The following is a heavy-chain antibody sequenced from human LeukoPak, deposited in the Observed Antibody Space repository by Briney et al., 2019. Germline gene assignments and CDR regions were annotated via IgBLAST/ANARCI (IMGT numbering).Heavy chain of an antibody. CDR2: MFYSGST. CDR1: GDSITSGNYL. V-gene: IGHV4-39*01. Sequence: SETLSLTCTVSGDSITSGNYLWGWIRQPPGKELEWIASMFYSGSTFYNPSLKSRLTISIDTSKNQFSLKVSSVTAADTAIYYCARHSDRGAYIHGFHTWGQGTKVSVSS. D-gene: IGHD5-24*01. CDR3: ARHSDRGAYIHGFHT. J-gene: IGHJ3*02.